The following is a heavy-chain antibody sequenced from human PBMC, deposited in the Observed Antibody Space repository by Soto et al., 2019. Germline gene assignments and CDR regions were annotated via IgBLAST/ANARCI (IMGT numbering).Heavy chain of an antibody. CDR3: ARDPSSGSFDY. CDR2: ISSSSSYI. D-gene: IGHD1-26*01. CDR1: GFTFSSYS. V-gene: IGHV3-21*01. J-gene: IGHJ4*02. Sequence: GGSLRLSCAASGFTFSSYSMNWVRQAPGKGLEWVSSISSSSSYIYYADSVKGRFTVSRDNAKNSLYLQMNSLRAEDTAVYYCARDPSSGSFDYWGQGTLVTVSS.